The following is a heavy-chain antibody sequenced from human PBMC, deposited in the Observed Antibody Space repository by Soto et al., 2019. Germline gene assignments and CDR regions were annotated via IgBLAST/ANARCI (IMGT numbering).Heavy chain of an antibody. CDR2: ISGSGGST. D-gene: IGHD5-12*01. CDR1: GFTFNSYA. J-gene: IGHJ4*02. CDR3: AKDPFYSGYDANFDY. V-gene: IGHV3-23*01. Sequence: GASLRLSRAASGFTFNSYATSWVRQAQGKGLEWVSAISGSGGSTYYADSVKGRFTISRDNSKNTLYLQMNSLRAEDTAVYYCAKDPFYSGYDANFDYWGQGTLVTVSS.